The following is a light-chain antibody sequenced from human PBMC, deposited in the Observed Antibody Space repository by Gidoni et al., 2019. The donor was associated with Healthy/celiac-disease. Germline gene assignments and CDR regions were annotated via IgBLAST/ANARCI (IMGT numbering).Light chain of an antibody. J-gene: IGKJ2*01. CDR3: QQYNNWPYT. CDR2: GAS. V-gene: IGKV3-15*01. Sequence: ELVLTQSPAPLAVSPGARATLSCRASQSVSSNLAWYQQKPGQAPRLLIYGASPRATGIPARFSGSGSGTEFTLTISSLQSEDFAVYYCQQYNNWPYTFGQGTKLEIK. CDR1: QSVSSN.